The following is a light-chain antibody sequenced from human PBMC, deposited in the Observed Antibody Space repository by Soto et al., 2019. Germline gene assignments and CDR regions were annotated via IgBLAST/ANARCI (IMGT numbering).Light chain of an antibody. V-gene: IGKV3-20*01. Sequence: EIVLTQSPGTVSLSPGERATLSCRASQSVSSSYLAWYQQKPGQAPSLVIYDASNRATGIPDRFSGSGSGTDFTLTISRLEPEDFAVYYCQQYDSSPWTFGQGTKVDIK. CDR3: QQYDSSPWT. CDR2: DAS. CDR1: QSVSSSY. J-gene: IGKJ1*01.